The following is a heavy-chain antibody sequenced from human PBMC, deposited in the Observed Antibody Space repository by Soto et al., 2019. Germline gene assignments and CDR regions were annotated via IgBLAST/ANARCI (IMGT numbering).Heavy chain of an antibody. J-gene: IGHJ5*02. V-gene: IGHV1-18*04. CDR1: GYTFTSYG. D-gene: IGHD2-21*02. CDR3: ARVCGVVVTAHNWFDP. Sequence: ASVKVSCKASGYTFTSYGISWVRQAPGQGLEWMGWISAYNGNTNYAQKLQGRVTMTSDTSTSTAYMELRSLRSDDTAVYYCARVCGVVVTAHNWFDPWGQGTLVTVSS. CDR2: ISAYNGNT.